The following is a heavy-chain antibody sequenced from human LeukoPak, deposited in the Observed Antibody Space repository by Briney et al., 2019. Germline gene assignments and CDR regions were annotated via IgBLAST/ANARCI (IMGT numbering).Heavy chain of an antibody. CDR2: ITSSSSTI. J-gene: IGHJ6*03. CDR3: ARERVKDYDILTGSYHYYYYMDV. V-gene: IGHV3-48*01. CDR1: GFTFSSYW. Sequence: GGSLRLSCAASGFTFSSYWMHWVRQAPGKGLEWVSYITSSSSTIHYADSVKGRFTISRDNAKNSLYLQMNSLRAEDTAVYYCARERVKDYDILTGSYHYYYYMDVWGKGTTVTVSS. D-gene: IGHD3-9*01.